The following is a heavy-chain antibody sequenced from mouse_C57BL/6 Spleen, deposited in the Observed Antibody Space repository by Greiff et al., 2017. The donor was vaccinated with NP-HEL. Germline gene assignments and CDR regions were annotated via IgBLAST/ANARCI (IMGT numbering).Heavy chain of an antibody. CDR2: ISSGSSTI. CDR3: ARTHYYGSSYMYFDV. V-gene: IGHV5-17*01. D-gene: IGHD1-1*01. CDR1: GFTFSDYG. Sequence: EVHLVESGGGLVKPGGSLKLSCAASGFTFSDYGMHWVRQAPEKGLEWVAYISSGSSTIYYADKVKGRSTLTRDNAKNTLFLQMTSLRSEDTAMYYCARTHYYGSSYMYFDVWGTGTTVTVSS. J-gene: IGHJ1*03.